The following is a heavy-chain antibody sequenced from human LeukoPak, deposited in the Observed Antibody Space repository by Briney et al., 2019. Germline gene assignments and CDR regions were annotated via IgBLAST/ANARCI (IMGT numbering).Heavy chain of an antibody. CDR3: AKPRDSSGWYRAFDI. CDR2: MSGIGST. J-gene: IGHJ3*02. D-gene: IGHD6-19*01. CDR1: GFTFNKYA. V-gene: IGHV3-23*01. Sequence: PGGSLRLSCAASGFTFNKYAMSWVRQPPGKGLEWVSSMSGIGSTYYANSVKGRFTTSRDNSKNTLYLQMNSLRAEDTAVYYCAKPRDSSGWYRAFDIWGQGTMVTVSS.